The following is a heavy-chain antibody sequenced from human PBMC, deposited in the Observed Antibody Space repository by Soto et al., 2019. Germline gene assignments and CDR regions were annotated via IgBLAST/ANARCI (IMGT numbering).Heavy chain of an antibody. D-gene: IGHD2-2*01. CDR2: IGSSSNYI. V-gene: IGHV3-21*06. CDR3: ATLTYCSSASCPNYYYVMDV. CDR1: GFTFTTYS. Sequence: WGSLIISCAASGFTFTTYSLTWVRQAPGKGLESVASIGSSSNYIYYADSVKGRFTISIDNAKNSLFLQMNSLRAEDTAVYYCATLTYCSSASCPNYYYVMDVWGQGTTVTVSS. J-gene: IGHJ6*01.